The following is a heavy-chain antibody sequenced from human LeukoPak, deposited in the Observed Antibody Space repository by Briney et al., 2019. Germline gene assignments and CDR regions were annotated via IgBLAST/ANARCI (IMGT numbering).Heavy chain of an antibody. CDR1: GFTFSSYW. Sequence: GGTLRLSCAASGFTFSSYWMSWVLQDPGKELQWVANIKQDGSEKYYVDSVKGRFTISRDNAKNSLYLQMNSLSAEDTAVYYCAREAVGATLFDYYYGMDVWGQGTTVTVSS. CDR2: IKQDGSEK. J-gene: IGHJ6*02. CDR3: AREAVGATLFDYYYGMDV. V-gene: IGHV3-7*05. D-gene: IGHD1-26*01.